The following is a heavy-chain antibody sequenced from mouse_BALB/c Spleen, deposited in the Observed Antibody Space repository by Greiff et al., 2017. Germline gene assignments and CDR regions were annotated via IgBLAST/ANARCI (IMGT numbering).Heavy chain of an antibody. CDR2: IRSKSNNYAT. V-gene: IGHV10-3*03. Sequence: EVHLVESGGGLVQPKGSLKLSCAASGFTFNTYAMHWVCQAPGKGLEWVARIRSKSNNYATYYADSVKDRFTISRDDSQSMLYLQMNNLKTEDTAMYYCVREYGSSYYYAMDYWGQGTSVTVSS. D-gene: IGHD1-1*01. J-gene: IGHJ4*01. CDR1: GFTFNTYA. CDR3: VREYGSSYYYAMDY.